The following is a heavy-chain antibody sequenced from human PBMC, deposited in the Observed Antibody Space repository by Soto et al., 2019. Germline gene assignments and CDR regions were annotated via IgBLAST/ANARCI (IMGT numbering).Heavy chain of an antibody. Sequence: ASVKVSCKASGYTFTSYGISWVRQAPGQGLEWMGWISAYNGNTNYAQKLQGRVTMTTDTSTSTAYMELRSLRSDHTAVYYCARYCSSTSPCYYYYYGMDVCGQETRVTIAS. CDR3: ARYCSSTSPCYYYYYGMDV. CDR2: ISAYNGNT. CDR1: GYTFTSYG. D-gene: IGHD2-2*01. J-gene: IGHJ6*02. V-gene: IGHV1-18*01.